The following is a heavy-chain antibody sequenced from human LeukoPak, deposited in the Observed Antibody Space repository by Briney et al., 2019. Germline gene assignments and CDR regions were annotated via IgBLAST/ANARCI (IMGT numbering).Heavy chain of an antibody. CDR2: IYYSGST. CDR3: ARSLLSAGSGSYGFDP. CDR1: GGSISSSDFY. Sequence: PSETLSLTCTVSGGSISSSDFYWSCIRQPPGKGLEWIGHIYYSGSTHHNPSLKSRVTISVDTSKNQFSLKLSSVTATDTAVYYCARSLLSAGSGSYGFDPWGQGTLVTVSS. V-gene: IGHV4-30-4*01. J-gene: IGHJ5*02. D-gene: IGHD3-10*01.